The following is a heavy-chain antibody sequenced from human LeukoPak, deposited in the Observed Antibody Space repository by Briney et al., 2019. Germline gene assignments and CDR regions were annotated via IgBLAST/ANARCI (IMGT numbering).Heavy chain of an antibody. CDR3: ASFARGEELWYFDY. D-gene: IGHD2-21*01. V-gene: IGHV4-39*01. J-gene: IGHJ4*02. CDR2: IYYSGST. CDR1: GGSISSSSYY. Sequence: KPSETLSLTCTVSGGSISSSSYYWGWIRQPPGKGLEWIGSIYYSGSTYYNPSLKSRVTISVDTSKNQFSLKLSSVTAADTAVYYCASFARGEELWYFDYWGQGTLVTVSS.